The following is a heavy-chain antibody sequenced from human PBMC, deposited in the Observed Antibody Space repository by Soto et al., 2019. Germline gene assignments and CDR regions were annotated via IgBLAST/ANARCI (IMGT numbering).Heavy chain of an antibody. CDR2: IYYSGST. CDR1: GGSISSGGYY. V-gene: IGHV4-31*03. J-gene: IGHJ6*02. Sequence: TLSLTCTVSGGSISSGGYYWSWIRQHPGKGLEWIGYIYYSGSTYYNPSLKSRVTISVDTSKNQFSLKLSSVTAADTAVYYCARDSMVRGWNGGMDVWGQGTKVTVSS. D-gene: IGHD3-10*01. CDR3: ARDSMVRGWNGGMDV.